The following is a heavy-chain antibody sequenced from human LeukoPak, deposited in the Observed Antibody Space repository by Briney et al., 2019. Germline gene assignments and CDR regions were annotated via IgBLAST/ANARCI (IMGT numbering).Heavy chain of an antibody. Sequence: PGGSLRPSCAASGFTFSSYAMHWVRQAPGKGLEWVAVISYDGSNKYYADSVKGRFTISRDNSKNTLYLQMNSLRAEDTAVYYCAKDSLVGATAYYFDYWGQGTLATVSS. D-gene: IGHD1-26*01. CDR1: GFTFSSYA. V-gene: IGHV3-30-3*01. J-gene: IGHJ4*02. CDR3: AKDSLVGATAYYFDY. CDR2: ISYDGSNK.